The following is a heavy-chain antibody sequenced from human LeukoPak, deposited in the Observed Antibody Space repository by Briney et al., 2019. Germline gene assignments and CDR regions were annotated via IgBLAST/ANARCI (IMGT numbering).Heavy chain of an antibody. V-gene: IGHV3-74*01. Sequence: GGSLRLSCAASGFTFENYWMHWVRQGSGKGLVWVSRINSDGSRTSCADSVKGRFTISRDNAKNTLFLQMNSLRAEDTAVYYCVRDRSTHYYGSGSEFDYWGQGTLVTVSS. D-gene: IGHD3-10*01. CDR1: GFTFENYW. CDR3: VRDRSTHYYGSGSEFDY. J-gene: IGHJ4*02. CDR2: INSDGSRT.